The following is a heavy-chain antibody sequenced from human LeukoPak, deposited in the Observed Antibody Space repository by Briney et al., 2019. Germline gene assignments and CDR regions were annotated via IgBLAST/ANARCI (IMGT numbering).Heavy chain of an antibody. CDR1: GYSLTSYW. J-gene: IGHJ4*02. D-gene: IGHD2-2*01. Sequence: GGSLKISCKGSGYSLTSYWIGWVRQMPGKGLEWMGIIYPGDSDTRYSPSFQGQVTISADKSISTAYLQWSSLKASDTAMYYCARRSNICSCTSCYASGFDYWGQGTLVTVSS. CDR3: ARRSNICSCTSCYASGFDY. CDR2: IYPGDSDT. V-gene: IGHV5-51*01.